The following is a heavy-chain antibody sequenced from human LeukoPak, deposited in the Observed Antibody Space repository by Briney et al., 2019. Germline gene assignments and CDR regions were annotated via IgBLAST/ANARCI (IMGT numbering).Heavy chain of an antibody. Sequence: PSETLSLTCAVSFYSISTDSYWGWIRPPPGKGLEWIGTIYHRGSPYYNPSLKSRVTISVDTSNNQFSLKVCSVTAADTAVFYCARANGSGSYHLVSWGQGTLVTVSS. V-gene: IGHV4-38-2*01. J-gene: IGHJ4*02. CDR3: ARANGSGSYHLVS. CDR2: IYHRGSP. D-gene: IGHD3-10*01. CDR1: FYSISTDSY.